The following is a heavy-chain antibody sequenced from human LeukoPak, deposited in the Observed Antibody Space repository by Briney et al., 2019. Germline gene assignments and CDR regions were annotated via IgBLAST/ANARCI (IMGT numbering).Heavy chain of an antibody. Sequence: SETLSLTCTVSGGSISSYYWSWIRQPPGKGLEWIGYIYYSGSTNYNPSLKSRVTISVDTSKNQFSLKLSSVTAADTAVYYCARARTGVEFDYWGQGTLVTVSS. CDR2: IYYSGST. D-gene: IGHD7-27*01. V-gene: IGHV4-59*01. CDR3: ARARTGVEFDY. J-gene: IGHJ4*02. CDR1: GGSISSYY.